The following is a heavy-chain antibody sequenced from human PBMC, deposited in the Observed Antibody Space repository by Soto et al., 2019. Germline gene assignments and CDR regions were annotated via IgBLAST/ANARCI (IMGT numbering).Heavy chain of an antibody. J-gene: IGHJ4*02. CDR2: ISGSGGST. V-gene: IGHV3-23*01. D-gene: IGHD2-2*01. Sequence: XXSLILSFAASGFTFSSYPMHWVPQAPGKGLEWVSAISGSGGSTYYADSVKGRFTISRDNSKNTLYLQMNSLRAEDTAVYYCAKDKYCSSTSCGTFDYWGQGTLVTVSS. CDR1: GFTFSSYP. CDR3: AKDKYCSSTSCGTFDY.